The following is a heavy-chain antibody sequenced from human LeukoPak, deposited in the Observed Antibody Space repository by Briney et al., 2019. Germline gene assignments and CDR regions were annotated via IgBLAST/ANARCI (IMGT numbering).Heavy chain of an antibody. CDR1: GFTFSGSA. Sequence: GGSLRLSCAASGFTFSGSAMHWLRQASGKGLEWVGRIRSKANSYATAYGASVKGRFTISRDDSKSTAYLQMNSLKTEDTAVYYCTRTAPSGYDSSGAWFDPWGQGTLVTVSS. V-gene: IGHV3-73*01. CDR2: IRSKANSYAT. CDR3: TRTAPSGYDSSGAWFDP. D-gene: IGHD3-22*01. J-gene: IGHJ5*02.